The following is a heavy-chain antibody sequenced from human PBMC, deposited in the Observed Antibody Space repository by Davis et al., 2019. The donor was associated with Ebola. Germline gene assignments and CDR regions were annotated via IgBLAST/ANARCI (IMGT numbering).Heavy chain of an antibody. CDR1: GFTFSSYW. V-gene: IGHV3-7*01. CDR2: IKQDGSEK. J-gene: IGHJ6*02. CDR3: ARDTPMIVVVVGMDV. D-gene: IGHD3-22*01. Sequence: GESLKISCAASGFTFSSYWMSWVRQAPGKGLEWVANIKQDGSEKYYVDSVKGRFTISRDNAKNSLYLQMNSLRAEDTAVYYCARDTPMIVVVVGMDVWGQGTTVTVSS.